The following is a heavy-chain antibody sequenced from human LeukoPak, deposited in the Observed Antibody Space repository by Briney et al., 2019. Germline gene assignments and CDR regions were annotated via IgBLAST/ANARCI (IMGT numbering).Heavy chain of an antibody. D-gene: IGHD6-6*01. Sequence: QPGGSLRLSCAASGVTFSNYAMTWVRQAPGKGLEWVSAISNSGGGTNYADSVKGRFTISRDNSKNTLYLQMNSLRAGDTALYYCATATDSSSSQYYFDYWGQGTLVTVSS. CDR1: GVTFSNYA. V-gene: IGHV3-23*01. CDR3: ATATDSSSSQYYFDY. CDR2: ISNSGGGT. J-gene: IGHJ4*02.